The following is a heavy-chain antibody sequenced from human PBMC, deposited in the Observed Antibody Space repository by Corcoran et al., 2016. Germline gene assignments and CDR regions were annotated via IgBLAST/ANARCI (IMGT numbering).Heavy chain of an antibody. CDR1: GYSFTTYW. J-gene: IGHJ5*02. D-gene: IGHD1-26*01. CDR2: IYPVDSDT. CDR3: ARDRGSIMGTTPRWFDP. V-gene: IGHV5-51*01. Sequence: EVQLVQSGAEVKKPGESLKISCKGSGYSFTTYWIGWVRQMPGKGLEWMGIIYPVDSDTRYSPSCQGQVTISADKSISTAYLQWSSLKASDTAMYSCARDRGSIMGTTPRWFDPWGQGTLVTVAS.